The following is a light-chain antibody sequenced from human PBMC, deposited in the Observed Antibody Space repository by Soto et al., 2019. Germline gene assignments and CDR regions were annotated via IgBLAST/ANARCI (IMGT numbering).Light chain of an antibody. CDR1: QSVSAY. CDR2: GAS. CDR3: QQYSDWPLVT. J-gene: IGKJ4*01. Sequence: EIVMTQSPATLSVSPGERVTLSCRASQSVSAYLAWYLQKPGQAPRLLIYGASTRATGIPARFSGSGSGTEFTLTISSLQSEGSAVYHCQQYSDWPLVTFGGGTKVEI. V-gene: IGKV3-15*01.